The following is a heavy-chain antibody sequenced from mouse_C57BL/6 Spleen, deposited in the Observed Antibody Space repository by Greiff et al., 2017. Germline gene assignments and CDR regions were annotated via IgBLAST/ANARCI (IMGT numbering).Heavy chain of an antibody. J-gene: IGHJ4*01. D-gene: IGHD2-1*01. CDR2: IHPNSGST. Sequence: QVQLQQPGAELVKPGASVKLSCKASGYTFTSYWMHWVKQRPGQGLEWIGMIHPNSGSTNYNEKFKSKATLTVDKSSSTAYMQLSSLTSEDSAVYYCARAIYRDYAMDYWGQGTSVTVSS. CDR1: GYTFTSYW. CDR3: ARAIYRDYAMDY. V-gene: IGHV1-64*01.